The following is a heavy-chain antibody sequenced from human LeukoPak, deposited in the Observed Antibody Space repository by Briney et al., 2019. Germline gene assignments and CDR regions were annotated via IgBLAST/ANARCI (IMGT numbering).Heavy chain of an antibody. CDR3: ARDRVGSIVFDN. CDR2: ISTSGEKT. J-gene: IGHJ4*02. CDR1: GFTFNNYV. V-gene: IGHV3-23*01. Sequence: HPGGSLRLSCAASGFTFNNYVMSWVRQAPGKGPEWVSAISTSGEKTFYANSVKGRFTISRDNSENTLYLQMNSLRAVDTAVYYCARDRVGSIVFDNWGQGTLVTVSS. D-gene: IGHD2-15*01.